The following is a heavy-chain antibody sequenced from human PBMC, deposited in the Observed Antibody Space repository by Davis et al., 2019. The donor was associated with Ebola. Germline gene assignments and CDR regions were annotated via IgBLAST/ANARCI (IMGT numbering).Heavy chain of an antibody. Sequence: AASVKVSCKASGGTFSSYAISWVRQAPGQGLEWMGGIIPIFGTANYAQKFQGRVTITRDTSASTAYMELSSLRSEDTAVYYCARVRGATVTTAYNWFDPWGQGTLVTVSS. J-gene: IGHJ5*02. CDR3: ARVRGATVTTAYNWFDP. CDR1: GGTFSSYA. D-gene: IGHD4-17*01. CDR2: IIPIFGTA. V-gene: IGHV1-69*05.